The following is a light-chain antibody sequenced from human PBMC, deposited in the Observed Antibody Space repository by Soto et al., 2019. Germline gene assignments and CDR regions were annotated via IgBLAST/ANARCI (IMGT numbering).Light chain of an antibody. V-gene: IGKV3-20*01. Sequence: EIVLTQSPGTLSLSPGERATLSCRASQSVSSSYLAWYQQKPGQAPRLLIYGASSRATGIADRFSGSGSGTDFTLPISRLEPEDFAVYYCQQYGSSTWTFGQGTKVEIK. CDR1: QSVSSSY. CDR3: QQYGSSTWT. CDR2: GAS. J-gene: IGKJ1*01.